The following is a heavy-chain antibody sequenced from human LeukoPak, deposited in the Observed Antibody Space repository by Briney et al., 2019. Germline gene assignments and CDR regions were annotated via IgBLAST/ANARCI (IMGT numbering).Heavy chain of an antibody. CDR1: GGSISSYY. J-gene: IGHJ6*03. Sequence: SETLSLTCTVSGGSISSYYWSWIRQPPGKGLEWIGYIYYSGSTNYNPSLKSRVTISVDTSKNQFSLKLSSVTAADTAVYYCARVRRYYYYMDVWGKGTTVTVSS. CDR3: ARVRRYYYYMDV. V-gene: IGHV4-59*01. CDR2: IYYSGST.